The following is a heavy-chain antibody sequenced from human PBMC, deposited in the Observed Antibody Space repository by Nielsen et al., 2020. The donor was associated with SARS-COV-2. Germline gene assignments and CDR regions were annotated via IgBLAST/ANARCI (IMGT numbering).Heavy chain of an antibody. CDR2: INPNSGGT. Sequence: GESLKISCKASGYTFTGYYMHWVRQAPGQGLEWMGWINPNSGGTNYAQKFQGRVTMTRDTSISTAYMELSRLRSDDTAVYYCARGPFGRGAFDIWGQGTMVTVSS. CDR3: ARGPFGRGAFDI. CDR1: GYTFTGYY. D-gene: IGHD3-10*01. J-gene: IGHJ3*02. V-gene: IGHV1-2*02.